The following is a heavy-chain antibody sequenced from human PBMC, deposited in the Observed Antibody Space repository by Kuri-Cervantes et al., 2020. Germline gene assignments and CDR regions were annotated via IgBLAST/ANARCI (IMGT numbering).Heavy chain of an antibody. Sequence: GESLKISCAASGLTFDGYGMTWVRQPPGKGLEWVSGINWNDGSTGYADSVKGRFTISRDNAKNSLCLQMNSLRAEDTAVYYCARGDYGDYGASLFDYWGQGTLVTVSS. CDR2: INWNDGST. J-gene: IGHJ4*02. D-gene: IGHD4-17*01. V-gene: IGHV3-20*04. CDR3: ARGDYGDYGASLFDY. CDR1: GLTFDGYG.